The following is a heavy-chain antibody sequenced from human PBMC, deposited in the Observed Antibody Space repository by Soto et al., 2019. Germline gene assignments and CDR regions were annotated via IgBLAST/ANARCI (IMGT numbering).Heavy chain of an antibody. V-gene: IGHV1-69*05. CDR2: IIPIFGTA. D-gene: IGHD3-9*01. Sequence: SVKVSCKASGGTFSSYAISWVRQAPGQGLEWMGGIIPIFGTANYAQKFQGRVTITTDKSTSTAYMELSSLRSEDTAVYYCARALRYFDWLPWFDPWGQGTLVTVSS. J-gene: IGHJ5*02. CDR1: GGTFSSYA. CDR3: ARALRYFDWLPWFDP.